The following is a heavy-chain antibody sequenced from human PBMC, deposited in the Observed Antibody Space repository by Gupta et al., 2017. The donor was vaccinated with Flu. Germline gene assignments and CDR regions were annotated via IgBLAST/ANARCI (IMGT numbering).Heavy chain of an antibody. Sequence: EVQLVESGGGLVQPGGSLRLSCAASGFTFSSYSMNWVRQAPGKGLEWVSYISSSSSTIYYADSVKGRFTISRDNAKNSLYLQMNSLRDEDTAVYYCAREDIVVVPAAIRHDAFDIWGQGTMVTVSS. J-gene: IGHJ3*02. CDR1: GFTFSSYS. V-gene: IGHV3-48*02. CDR3: AREDIVVVPAAIRHDAFDI. CDR2: ISSSSSTI. D-gene: IGHD2-2*02.